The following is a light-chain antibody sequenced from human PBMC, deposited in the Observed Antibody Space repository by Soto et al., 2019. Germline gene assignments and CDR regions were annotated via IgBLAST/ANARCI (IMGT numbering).Light chain of an antibody. Sequence: QSALTQPASVSGSPGQSITISCTGTSSDVGDYDYVSWYQQYAGKAPKMMIYEVSNRPSGVSNRFSGSKSGNMASLTISGLQAEDEVDYYCSSYRSSNTLLFGGGTKLTVL. CDR2: EVS. CDR3: SSYRSSNTLL. CDR1: SSDVGDYDY. V-gene: IGLV2-14*01. J-gene: IGLJ2*01.